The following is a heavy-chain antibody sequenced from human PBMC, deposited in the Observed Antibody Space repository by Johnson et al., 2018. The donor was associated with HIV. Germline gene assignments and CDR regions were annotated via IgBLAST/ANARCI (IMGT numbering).Heavy chain of an antibody. V-gene: IGHV3-7*02. CDR1: GFTFSSYW. D-gene: IGHD1/OR15-1a*01. Sequence: VQLVESGGGLVQPGGSLRLSCAASGFTFSSYWMSWVRQAPGKGLEWVANIKQEGSEKNYVDSVKGRFTISRDNAKNSLYLQMNSLRAKDTAVYYCARVEHSDAFDIWGQGTMVTVSS. CDR2: IKQEGSEK. J-gene: IGHJ3*02. CDR3: ARVEHSDAFDI.